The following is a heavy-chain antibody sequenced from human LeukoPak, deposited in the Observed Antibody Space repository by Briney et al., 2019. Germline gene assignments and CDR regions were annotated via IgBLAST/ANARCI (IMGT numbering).Heavy chain of an antibody. D-gene: IGHD6-6*01. CDR3: ARREYSSSSFHFDS. J-gene: IGHJ4*02. Sequence: EESLKISCKTSGYTFTNYWIGWVRQMPGKGLEWMGIIYPDDSDTRYSPSFQRQVTISADKSVNTAYLQWSSLKASDTAIYFCARREYSSSSFHFDSWGQGTRVIVSS. CDR1: GYTFTNYW. CDR2: IYPDDSDT. V-gene: IGHV5-51*01.